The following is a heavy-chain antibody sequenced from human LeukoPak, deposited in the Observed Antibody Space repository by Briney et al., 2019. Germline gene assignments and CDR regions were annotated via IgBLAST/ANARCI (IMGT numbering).Heavy chain of an antibody. J-gene: IGHJ3*02. CDR2: ISAYNGNT. CDR1: GYTFTSYG. CDR3: ARGVLKEWELLRYAFDI. Sequence: ASVKVSCKASGYTFTSYGISWVRQAPGQGLEWMGWISAYNGNTNYAQKLQGRVTMTTDTSTSTAYMELRSLRSDDTAVYYCARGVLKEWELLRYAFDIWGQGTMVTVSS. V-gene: IGHV1-18*01. D-gene: IGHD1-26*01.